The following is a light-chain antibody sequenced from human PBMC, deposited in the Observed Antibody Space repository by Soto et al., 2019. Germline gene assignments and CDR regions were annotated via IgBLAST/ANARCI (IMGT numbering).Light chain of an antibody. J-gene: IGKJ2*01. CDR3: QQYNSYPYT. CDR1: QIISSW. CDR2: KAS. Sequence: DIQLTQSPSTLSTSVGDRVTITCRASQIISSWLAWYQQKPGKAPNLLIYKASRLQSGVPSRFSGSGSGTEFTLTISSLQPDDFATYYCQQYNSYPYTFGQGTKLEIK. V-gene: IGKV1-5*03.